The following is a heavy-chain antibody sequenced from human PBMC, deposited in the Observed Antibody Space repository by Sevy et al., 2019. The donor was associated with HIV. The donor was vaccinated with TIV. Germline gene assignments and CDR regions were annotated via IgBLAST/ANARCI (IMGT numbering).Heavy chain of an antibody. CDR1: GFTLSGYS. D-gene: IGHD7-27*01. CDR2: VTPGTDI. V-gene: IGHV3-21*06. Sequence: GGSLRLSCAASGFTLSGYSISWVRQAPGKGLEWVSSVTPGTDIYYGDSVRGRFTASGDNAKNSVYLQMNSLRDEDTAVYYCARDFLTGDRREAFDIWGQGTKVTVSS. J-gene: IGHJ3*02. CDR3: ARDFLTGDRREAFDI.